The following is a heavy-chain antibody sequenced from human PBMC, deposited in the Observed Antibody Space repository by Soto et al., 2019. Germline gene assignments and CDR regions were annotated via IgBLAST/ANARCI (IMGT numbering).Heavy chain of an antibody. V-gene: IGHV1-3*01. D-gene: IGHD2-2*02. CDR3: ARDRRYCSSTSCHKGYYYGMDV. CDR2: INAGNGNT. J-gene: IGHJ6*02. CDR1: GYTFTSYA. Sequence: GASVKVSCKASGYTFTSYAMHWVLQAPGQRLEWMGWINAGNGNTKYSQKFQGRVTITRDTSASTAYMELSSLRSEDTAVYYCARDRRYCSSTSCHKGYYYGMDVWGQGTTVTVSS.